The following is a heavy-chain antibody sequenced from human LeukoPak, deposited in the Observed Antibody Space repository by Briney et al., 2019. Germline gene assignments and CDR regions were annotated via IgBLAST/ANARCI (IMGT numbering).Heavy chain of an antibody. CDR3: ARIREDYFDY. J-gene: IGHJ4*02. CDR2: INHSGST. V-gene: IGHV4-34*01. CDR1: GGSFSGYY. Sequence: PSETLSLTCAVYGGSFSGYYWSWIRQPPGKGLEWIGEINHSGSTNYNPSLKSRVTISVDTSKNQFSLKLSSVTAADTAVYYCARIREDYFDYWGQGTLITVSS.